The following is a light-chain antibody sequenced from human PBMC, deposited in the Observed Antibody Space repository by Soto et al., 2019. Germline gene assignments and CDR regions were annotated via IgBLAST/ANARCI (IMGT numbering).Light chain of an antibody. CDR3: QQYNISPFS. J-gene: IGKJ2*01. CDR1: QSLSSTY. V-gene: IGKV3-20*01. CDR2: SAS. Sequence: EVVLTQSPGTLSLSPGDRATLSCRASQSLSSTYLVWYQQRSGRAPRLLISSASSRAAGVPDRFSGSGSGTDFTLTITSLEREDFAVYYCQQYNISPFSFGQGTKLEIK.